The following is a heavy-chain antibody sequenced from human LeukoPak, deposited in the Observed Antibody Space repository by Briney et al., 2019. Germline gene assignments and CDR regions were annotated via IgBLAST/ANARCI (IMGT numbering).Heavy chain of an antibody. CDR1: GFTFSSYA. V-gene: IGHV3-23*01. D-gene: IGHD1-26*01. Sequence: GGSLRLSCAASGFTFSSYAMSWVRQAPGKGLEWVSAISGSGGSTYYADSVKGRFTISRDNSKNTLYLQMNSLRAEDTAVYYCAKDISQVGATWSDAFDIWGQGTMVTVSS. CDR3: AKDISQVGATWSDAFDI. CDR2: ISGSGGST. J-gene: IGHJ3*02.